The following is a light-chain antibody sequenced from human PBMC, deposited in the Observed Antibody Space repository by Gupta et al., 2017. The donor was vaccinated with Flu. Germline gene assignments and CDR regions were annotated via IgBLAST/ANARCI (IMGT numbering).Light chain of an antibody. Sequence: QSALTQPASVSGSPGQSITISCTGTSSDVGGYNYVSWYQQHPGKAPKLMIYEVSNRPSGVSNRFSGSKSSNTASLTISGLQAEDGADYDCSSYTSSSTVVCGGGTKLTVL. CDR1: SSDVGGYNY. V-gene: IGLV2-14*01. CDR3: SSYTSSSTVV. J-gene: IGLJ2*01. CDR2: EVS.